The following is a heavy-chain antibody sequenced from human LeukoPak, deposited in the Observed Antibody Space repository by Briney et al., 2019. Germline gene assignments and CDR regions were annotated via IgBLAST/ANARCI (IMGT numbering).Heavy chain of an antibody. CDR2: ITTSDDNT. CDR3: PKEVRSARPWWYFDL. CDR1: GVTFSSYT. Sequence: VRSLRLSCAVSGVTFSSYTMSWVRQAPGKGLEWVSTITTSDDNTYYADPATARFTVSRENSKNTLFMQMNPLRAEHTALYSCPKEVRSARPWWYFDLWGRGTLATVSS. V-gene: IGHV3-23*01. D-gene: IGHD6-6*01. J-gene: IGHJ2*01.